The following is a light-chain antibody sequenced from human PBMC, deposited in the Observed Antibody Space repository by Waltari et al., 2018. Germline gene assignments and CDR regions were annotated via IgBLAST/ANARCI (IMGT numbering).Light chain of an antibody. V-gene: IGLV2-14*03. Sequence: SALTQPASVSGSPGQSSTISCTGPSSAIGGYNYVSWYQQHPGKGPKLMLYDVNNRPSGVSNRFSGSKSGNTASLTISGLQAEDEADYYCSLYTSTSTYVFGGGTKVTVL. CDR2: DVN. J-gene: IGLJ1*01. CDR1: SSAIGGYNY. CDR3: SLYTSTSTYV.